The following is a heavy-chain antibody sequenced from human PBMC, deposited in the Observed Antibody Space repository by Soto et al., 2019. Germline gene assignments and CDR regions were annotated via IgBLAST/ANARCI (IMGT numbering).Heavy chain of an antibody. CDR2: ISAYNGNT. J-gene: IGHJ5*02. D-gene: IGHD6-13*01. V-gene: IGHV1-18*01. CDR1: GYTFTSYG. CDR3: ARTAAAGITNWFDP. Sequence: ASVKVSCKASGYTFTSYGISWVRQAPGQGLEWMGWISAYNGNTNYAQKLQGRVTMTTDTSTSTAYMKLRSLRSDDTAVYYCARTAAAGITNWFDPWGQGTLVTVSS.